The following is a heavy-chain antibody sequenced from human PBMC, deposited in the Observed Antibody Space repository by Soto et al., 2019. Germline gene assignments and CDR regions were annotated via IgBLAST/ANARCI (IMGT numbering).Heavy chain of an antibody. V-gene: IGHV1-2*02. CDR1: GYPVTAYY. CDR3: ARGGGVGVAGSAAFDM. Sequence: QLHLVQSGAVVKKPGASVTVSCSASGYPVTAYYMHWVRQAPGRGLEWMGGINPATGAAKYTQTCQGRGTMARDTSTSTVFMELRGLTSEDTAGFYCARGGGVGVAGSAAFDMWGQGTLVTVSS. CDR2: INPATGAA. J-gene: IGHJ3*02. D-gene: IGHD3-3*01.